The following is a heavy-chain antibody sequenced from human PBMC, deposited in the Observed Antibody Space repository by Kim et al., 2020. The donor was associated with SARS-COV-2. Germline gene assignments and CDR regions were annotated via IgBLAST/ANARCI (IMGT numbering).Heavy chain of an antibody. Sequence: GGSLRLSCAASGFTFSSYEMNWVRQAPGKGLEWVSYISSSGSTIYYADSVKGRFTISRDNAKNSLYLQMNSLRAEDTAVYYCARGNGDLREVYFDYWGQGTLVTVSS. CDR3: ARGNGDLREVYFDY. CDR1: GFTFSSYE. V-gene: IGHV3-48*03. CDR2: ISSSGSTI. J-gene: IGHJ4*02. D-gene: IGHD4-17*01.